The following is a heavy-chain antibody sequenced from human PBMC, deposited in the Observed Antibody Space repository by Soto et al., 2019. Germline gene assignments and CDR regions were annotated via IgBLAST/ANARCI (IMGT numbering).Heavy chain of an antibody. V-gene: IGHV1-69*01. CDR3: ARENSIASLSYYYGMEV. D-gene: IGHD6-6*01. CDR2: IIPMLGTT. J-gene: IGHJ6*02. CDR1: GGTFTGNP. Sequence: QVQLVQSGAEVKKPGSSVKVSCKASGGTFTGNPISWVRQAPGRGLEWMGGIIPMLGTTNYAQKFQGRVTITADESTTTAYMELNSLRSEDTAVYYCARENSIASLSYYYGMEVWGQGTTVTVSS.